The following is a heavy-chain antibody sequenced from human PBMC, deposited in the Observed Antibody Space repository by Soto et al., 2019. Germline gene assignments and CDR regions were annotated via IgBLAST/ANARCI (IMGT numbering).Heavy chain of an antibody. V-gene: IGHV3-74*01. CDR3: ARGDYGVDV. Sequence: EVQLVESGGGLVQPGGSLRLSCAASGFTFSSYWMHWVRQAPGKGLVWVSRIKSDGSSTNYADSVKGRFTSSRDNAKNALYRQWNSVRVEDTAVYYCARGDYGVDVWGQGTTVTVSS. CDR2: IKSDGSST. CDR1: GFTFSSYW. J-gene: IGHJ6*02.